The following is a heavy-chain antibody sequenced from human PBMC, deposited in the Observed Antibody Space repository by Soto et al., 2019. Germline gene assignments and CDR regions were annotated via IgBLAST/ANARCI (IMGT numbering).Heavy chain of an antibody. J-gene: IGHJ4*02. CDR1: GFTFSNNA. V-gene: IGHV3-64*01. CDR3: ARGSNAYHFDY. Sequence: GVRRLSCAASGFTFSNNAMHGVRRAPGKGLEYVSTISSNGHSTDYANSVNGRFTISRENSMNTLYLQMGSLRAEDMAVYYCARGSNAYHFDYWGQRTLVTVSS. D-gene: IGHD2-2*01. CDR2: ISSNGHST.